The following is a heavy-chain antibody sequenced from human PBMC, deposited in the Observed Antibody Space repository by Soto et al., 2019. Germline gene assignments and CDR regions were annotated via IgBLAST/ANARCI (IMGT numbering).Heavy chain of an antibody. V-gene: IGHV4-34*01. CDR3: ARGTRAAAGNNWFDP. CDR2: INHSGST. J-gene: IGHJ5*02. D-gene: IGHD6-13*01. Sequence: SETLSLTFAVYGGSFSGYYWSWIRHPPGKGLEWIGEINHSGSTNYNPSLKSRVTISVDTSKNQFSLKLSSVTAADTAVYYCARGTRAAAGNNWFDPWGQGTLVTVS. CDR1: GGSFSGYY.